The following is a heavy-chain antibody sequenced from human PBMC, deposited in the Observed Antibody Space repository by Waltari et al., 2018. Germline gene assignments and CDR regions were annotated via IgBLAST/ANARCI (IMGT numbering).Heavy chain of an antibody. CDR3: ARVSVAGAFDY. V-gene: IGHV3-48*03. D-gene: IGHD6-19*01. J-gene: IGHJ4*02. CDR1: VFTLGSDE. Sequence: EVQLVESGGGLVQPGGSLRLSCAASVFTLGSDEMKWFRQAQGKGVEWVSYISSSGSTIYYADSVKGRFTISRYNAKNSLYLQMNSLRAEDTAVYYCARVSVAGAFDYWGQGTLVTVSS. CDR2: ISSSGSTI.